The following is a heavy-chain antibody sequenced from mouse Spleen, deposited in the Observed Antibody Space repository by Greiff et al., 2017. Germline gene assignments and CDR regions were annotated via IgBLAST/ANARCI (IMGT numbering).Heavy chain of an antibody. D-gene: IGHD2-1*01. Sequence: EVQRVESGGGLVKPGGSLKLSCAASGFTFSSYAMSWVRQSPEKRLEWVAEISSGGSYTYYPDTVTGRFTISRDNAKNTLYLEMSSLRSEDTAMYYCATYGNSYAMDYWGQGTSVTVSS. CDR1: GFTFSSYA. V-gene: IGHV5-9-4*01. CDR2: ISSGGSYT. CDR3: ATYGNSYAMDY. J-gene: IGHJ4*01.